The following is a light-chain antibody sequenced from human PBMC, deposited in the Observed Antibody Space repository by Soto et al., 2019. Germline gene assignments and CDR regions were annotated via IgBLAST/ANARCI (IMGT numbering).Light chain of an antibody. V-gene: IGKV1-5*03. J-gene: IGKJ1*01. CDR1: QTISSW. Sequence: DIQMTQSPSTLSGSVGDRVTITSWASQTISSWLAWYQQKPGKAPKLLIYKASTLKSGVPSRFSGSGSGTGFTLTISSLQPDDFATYYCQHYNSYSEAFGQGTKVDIK. CDR3: QHYNSYSEA. CDR2: KAS.